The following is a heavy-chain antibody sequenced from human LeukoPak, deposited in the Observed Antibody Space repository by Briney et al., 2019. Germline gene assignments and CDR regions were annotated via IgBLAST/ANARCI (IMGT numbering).Heavy chain of an antibody. CDR2: INNDGSGT. CDR3: VRGGESTWS. J-gene: IGHJ5*02. D-gene: IGHD2-15*01. CDR1: GFTFSSYW. V-gene: IGHV3-74*01. Sequence: GGSLRLSCAASGFTFSSYWMHWVRHAPGKGPVWVSRINNDGSGTTYADSVKGRFTISRDDAKNTLYLQMNSLRAEDTAVYYCVRGGESTWSWGQGTLVTVSS.